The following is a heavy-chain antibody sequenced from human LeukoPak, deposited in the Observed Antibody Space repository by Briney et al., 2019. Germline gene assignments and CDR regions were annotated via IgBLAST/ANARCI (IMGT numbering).Heavy chain of an antibody. Sequence: EASVKVSCKASGYTFTGYYMHWVRQAPGQGLEWMGWINPNSGGTNYAQKFQGRVTMTRDTSISTAYMELSRLRSDDTAVYYCARVLGTMVRGLSRATNYGMDVWGQGTTVTVSS. J-gene: IGHJ6*02. CDR2: INPNSGGT. V-gene: IGHV1-2*02. CDR3: ARVLGTMVRGLSRATNYGMDV. D-gene: IGHD3-10*01. CDR1: GYTFTGYY.